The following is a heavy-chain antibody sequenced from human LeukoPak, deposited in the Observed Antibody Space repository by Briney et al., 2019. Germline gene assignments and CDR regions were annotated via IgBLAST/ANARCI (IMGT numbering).Heavy chain of an antibody. D-gene: IGHD5-18*01. Sequence: PGGSLRLSCAASGFTVSSNYMSWVRQAPGKGLEWVSVIYSGGSTYYADFVKGRFTISRDNSKNTLDLKMNSLRAEDTALYYCARDPGGYSFGGYYYMDVWGKGTTVTVSS. CDR2: IYSGGST. J-gene: IGHJ6*03. CDR1: GFTVSSNY. V-gene: IGHV3-66*02. CDR3: ARDPGGYSFGGYYYMDV.